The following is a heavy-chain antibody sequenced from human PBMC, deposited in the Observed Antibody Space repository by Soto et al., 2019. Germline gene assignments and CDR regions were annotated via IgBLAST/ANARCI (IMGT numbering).Heavy chain of an antibody. CDR2: ISYDGSNK. V-gene: IGHV3-30*18. CDR1: GFTFSSYG. D-gene: IGHD2-8*01. Sequence: PGGSLRLSCAASGFTFSSYGMHWVRQAPGKGLEWVAVISYDGSNKYYADSVKGRFTISRDNSKNTLYLQMNSLRAEDTAVYYCAKDGYNIVLMVRYYYYYGMDVWGQGTTVTVSS. CDR3: AKDGYNIVLMVRYYYYYGMDV. J-gene: IGHJ6*02.